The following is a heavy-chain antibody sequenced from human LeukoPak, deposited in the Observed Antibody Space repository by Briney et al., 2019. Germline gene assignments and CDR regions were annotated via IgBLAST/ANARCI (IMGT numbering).Heavy chain of an antibody. Sequence: GESLKISCKSSGYSFTSYWIGWVRQMSGKGLEWMGIIFPGDSDTKYSPSFQGQVTISVDRSISTAYLQWTSLMASDTAMYYCARQNQGGYVHFDYWGQGTLVTVSS. CDR2: IFPGDSDT. J-gene: IGHJ4*02. CDR3: ARQNQGGYVHFDY. CDR1: GYSFTSYW. D-gene: IGHD3-16*01. V-gene: IGHV5-51*01.